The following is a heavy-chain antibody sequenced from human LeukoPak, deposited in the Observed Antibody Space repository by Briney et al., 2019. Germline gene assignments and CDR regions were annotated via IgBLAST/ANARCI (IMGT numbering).Heavy chain of an antibody. CDR2: INPYNGKT. CDR1: GYRFTSYG. V-gene: IGHV1-18*01. Sequence: ASVKVSCKPSGYRFTSYGISWVRRAPGQGLEWVGWINPYNGKTNYAQKVQGRVTVTTDTSTSTAYMELRSLRFDDTAVYYCARDPSGNPYFFDYWGQGTLVTVSS. CDR3: ARDPSGNPYFFDY. D-gene: IGHD3-3*01. J-gene: IGHJ4*02.